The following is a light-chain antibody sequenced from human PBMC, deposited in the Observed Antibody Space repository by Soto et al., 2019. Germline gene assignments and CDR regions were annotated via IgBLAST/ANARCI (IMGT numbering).Light chain of an antibody. CDR2: LEGSGTY. CDR3: ETWHSNSQV. J-gene: IGLJ2*01. V-gene: IGLV4-60*02. CDR1: SGHSSYI. Sequence: QLVLTQSSASSASLGSSVRLTCTLSSGHSSYIIAWHQQQPGKAPRYLMKLEGSGTYNKGSGVPDRVSGSSSGADRYLTISNLNLEDEADYHCETWHSNSQVFGGGTKLTVL.